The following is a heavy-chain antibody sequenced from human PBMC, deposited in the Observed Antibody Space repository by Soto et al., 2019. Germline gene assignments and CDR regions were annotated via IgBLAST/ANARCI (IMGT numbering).Heavy chain of an antibody. V-gene: IGHV2-5*02. CDR2: IYWDDDK. D-gene: IGHD5-12*01. CDR3: AHRLNRGYDYNPHFDY. Sequence: QITLKESGPTLVKPTQTLTLTCTFSGFSLSTSGVGVGWIRQPPGKALEWLALIYWDDDKRYSPSPKSRLTITKDTSKTQVVLTMTNMDPVDTATYYCAHRLNRGYDYNPHFDYWGQGTLVTVSS. J-gene: IGHJ4*02. CDR1: GFSLSTSGVG.